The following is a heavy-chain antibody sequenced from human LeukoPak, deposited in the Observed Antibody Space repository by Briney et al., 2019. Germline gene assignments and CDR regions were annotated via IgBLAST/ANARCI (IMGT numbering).Heavy chain of an antibody. CDR3: ARRQGTATPYFDY. CDR2: INHSGST. Sequence: PSETLSLTCAVYGGSFSGYYWSWIRQPPGKGLEWIGEINHSGSTNYNPSLKSRVTISVDTSKNQFSLKLSSVTAADTAVYYCARRQGTATPYFDYWGQGTLVTVSS. CDR1: GGSFSGYY. V-gene: IGHV4-34*01. J-gene: IGHJ4*02. D-gene: IGHD2-15*01.